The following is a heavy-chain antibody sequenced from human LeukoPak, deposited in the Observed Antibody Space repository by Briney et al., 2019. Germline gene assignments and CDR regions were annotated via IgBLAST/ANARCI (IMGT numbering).Heavy chain of an antibody. CDR1: GYTFTSYG. D-gene: IGHD6-6*01. Sequence: ASVKVSCKASGYTFTSYGISWVRQAPGQGLEWMGWISAYNGNTNYAQKLQGRVTMTTDTSTSTAYMELRSLRSDDTAVYYCARALYSSSAKVLGFFGYWGQGTLVTVSS. CDR3: ARALYSSSAKVLGFFGY. CDR2: ISAYNGNT. V-gene: IGHV1-18*01. J-gene: IGHJ4*02.